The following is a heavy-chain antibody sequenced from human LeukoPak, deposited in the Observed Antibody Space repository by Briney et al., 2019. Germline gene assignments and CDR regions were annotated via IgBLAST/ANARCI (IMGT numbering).Heavy chain of an antibody. CDR2: IGTASDT. J-gene: IGHJ4*02. V-gene: IGHV3-13*01. CDR1: GFTFSGYD. CDR3: ARTKRGYSYGYFDY. Sequence: GGSLRLSCAASGFTFSGYDMHWVRQATGKGLEWVSAIGTASDTYYPGSVKGRFTISRENAKNSLYLQMNSLRAGDTAVYYCARTKRGYSYGYFDYWGQGTLVTVSS. D-gene: IGHD5-18*01.